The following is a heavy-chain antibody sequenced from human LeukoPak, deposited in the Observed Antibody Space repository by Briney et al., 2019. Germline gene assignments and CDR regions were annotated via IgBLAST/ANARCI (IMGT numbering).Heavy chain of an antibody. J-gene: IGHJ3*02. D-gene: IGHD6-6*01. Sequence: GGSLRLSCAASGFTVSSNYMSWVRQAPGKGLEWVSAIYSGGSTYYAASVKSRFTTSRDNSKNPPHLQMNSLIAEDTAVYYCASLAARPVYAFDIWGQGTMVTVSS. CDR2: IYSGGST. CDR3: ASLAARPVYAFDI. CDR1: GFTVSSNY. V-gene: IGHV3-53*01.